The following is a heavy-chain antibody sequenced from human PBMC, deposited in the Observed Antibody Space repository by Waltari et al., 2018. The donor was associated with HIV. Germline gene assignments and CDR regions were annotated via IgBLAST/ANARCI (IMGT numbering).Heavy chain of an antibody. D-gene: IGHD3-10*01. Sequence: VQLVVAGGGVVEPGKSVRHSCGAPGLTFSAEVVHWFGQVPGKGLGWVGVMWVDRSGNYFPAPMEDRFNVSRGNSNNTFYLQLSSLRSEDTAVYYCVRGGYGSRTYNIGNFFDYWGPGTLVTVSA. CDR3: VRGGYGSRTYNIGNFFDY. CDR2: MWVDRSGN. J-gene: IGHJ4*02. CDR1: GLTFSAEV. V-gene: IGHV3-33*01.